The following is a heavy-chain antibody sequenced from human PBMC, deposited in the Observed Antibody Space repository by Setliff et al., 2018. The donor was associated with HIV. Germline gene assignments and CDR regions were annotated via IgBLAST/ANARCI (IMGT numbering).Heavy chain of an antibody. V-gene: IGHV4-31*03. D-gene: IGHD4-17*01. CDR1: GGSISSGGYY. J-gene: IGHJ4*02. CDR3: ARDQTSNGDFDY. Sequence: SETLSLTCTVSGGSISSGGYYWSWIRQHPGRGLEWIGYIYYSGSTYYNPSLKSRVTISVDTSKNQFSLKLSSVTAADTAVYYCARDQTSNGDFDYWGQGTLVTVSS. CDR2: IYYSGST.